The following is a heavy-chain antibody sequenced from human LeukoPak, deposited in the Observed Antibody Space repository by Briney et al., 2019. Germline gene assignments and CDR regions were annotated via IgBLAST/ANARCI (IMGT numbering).Heavy chain of an antibody. CDR2: TSGSGGST. J-gene: IGHJ4*02. D-gene: IGHD5-12*01. V-gene: IGHV3-23*01. CDR1: VHIFSTHA. CDR3: AVPGGGYDAF. Sequence: LTLHCYTLVHIFSTHATSRIRQAPGNALDSVSATSGSGGSTYYADSVKGRFTISRDNSKYTLYLQMNSLRAEDTAVYYCAVPGGGYDAFWGQGTLVTASS.